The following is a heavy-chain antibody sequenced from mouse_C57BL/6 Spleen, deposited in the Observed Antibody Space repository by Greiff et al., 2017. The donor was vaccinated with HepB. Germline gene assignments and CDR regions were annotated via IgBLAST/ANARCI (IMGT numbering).Heavy chain of an antibody. CDR2: ISYDGSN. CDR3: ARSVTTVVARYFDV. V-gene: IGHV3-6*01. CDR1: GYSITSGYY. Sequence: EVQLQQSGPGLVKPSQSLSLTCSVTGYSITSGYYWNWIRQFPGNNLEWMGYISYDGSNNYNPSLKNRISITRDTSKNQFFLKLNSVTTEDTATYYCARSVTTVVARYFDVWGTGTTVTVSS. D-gene: IGHD1-1*01. J-gene: IGHJ1*03.